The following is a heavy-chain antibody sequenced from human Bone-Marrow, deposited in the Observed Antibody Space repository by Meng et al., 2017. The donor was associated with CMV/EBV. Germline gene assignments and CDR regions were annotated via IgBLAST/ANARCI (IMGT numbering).Heavy chain of an antibody. CDR3: ARLAAQDYYYYYGMDV. V-gene: IGHV3-7*01. Sequence: GESLKISCAASGFTFSSYWMSWVRQAPGKGLEWVANIKQDGSEKYYVDSVKGRFTISRDNAKNSLYLQMNSLRAEDTAVYYCARLAAQDYYYYYGMDVWGQGTTVTFSS. CDR2: IKQDGSEK. D-gene: IGHD6-6*01. J-gene: IGHJ6*02. CDR1: GFTFSSYW.